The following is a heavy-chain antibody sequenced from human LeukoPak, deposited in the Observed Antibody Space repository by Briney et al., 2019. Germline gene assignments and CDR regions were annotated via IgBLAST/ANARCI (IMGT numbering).Heavy chain of an antibody. CDR3: ARVRSDYVVFDY. J-gene: IGHJ4*02. D-gene: IGHD4-17*01. Sequence: SETLSLTCAVYGGSFSGYYWSWIRQPPGKGLEWIGEINHSGSTNYNPSLKSRVTISVDTSKNQFSLKLSSVTAADTAVYYCARVRSDYVVFDYWGQGTLVTVSS. CDR2: INHSGST. V-gene: IGHV4-34*01. CDR1: GGSFSGYY.